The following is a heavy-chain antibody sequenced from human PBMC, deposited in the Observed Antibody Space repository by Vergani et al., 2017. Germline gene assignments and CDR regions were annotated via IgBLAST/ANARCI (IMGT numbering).Heavy chain of an antibody. D-gene: IGHD3-10*01. CDR2: INPNSGGT. V-gene: IGHV1-2*02. CDR3: ARASSYYYYMDV. Sequence: QVQLVQSGTEVKKPGASVKVSCKASGYTFTTYGISWVRQAPGQGLEWMGWINPNSGGTNYAQKFQGRVTMTRDTSISTAYMELSRLRSDDTAVYYCARASSYYYYMDVWGKGTTVTVSS. CDR1: GYTFTTYG. J-gene: IGHJ6*03.